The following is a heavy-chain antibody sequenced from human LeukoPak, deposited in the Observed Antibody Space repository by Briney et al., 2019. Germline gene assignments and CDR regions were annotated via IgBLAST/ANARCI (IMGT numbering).Heavy chain of an antibody. CDR3: ARFDLSSPRHFDL. V-gene: IGHV4-61*01. D-gene: IGHD6-13*01. CDR2: IYYSGST. J-gene: IGHJ2*01. Sequence: TSETLSLTCSVSGASISRDNYYWSWIRQPPGKGLEWIGYIYYSGSTSYNPSLKSRVTISVDTSKNQFSLKLSSVTAADTAAYYCARFDLSSPRHFDLWGRGTLVTVSS. CDR1: GASISRDNYY.